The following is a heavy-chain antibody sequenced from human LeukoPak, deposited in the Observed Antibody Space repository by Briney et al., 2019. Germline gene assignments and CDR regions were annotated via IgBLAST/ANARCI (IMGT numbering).Heavy chain of an antibody. D-gene: IGHD3-22*01. V-gene: IGHV1-18*01. CDR2: ISAYNGNT. CDR1: XYTFTSYG. Sequence: SVXXXCXASXYTFTSYGISWVRQAPGQGLEWMGWISAYNGNTNYAQKLQGRVTMTTDTSTSTAYMEMRSLRSDDTAVYYCAXVTMYYYDSSGYCNYWGQGTLVTVSS. J-gene: IGHJ4*02. CDR3: AXVTMYYYDSSGYCNY.